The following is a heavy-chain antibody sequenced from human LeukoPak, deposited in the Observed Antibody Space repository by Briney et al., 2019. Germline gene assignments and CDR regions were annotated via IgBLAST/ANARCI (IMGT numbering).Heavy chain of an antibody. V-gene: IGHV3-30*03. CDR3: ASDSAWNLHGGYLDH. J-gene: IGHJ4*02. D-gene: IGHD2-15*01. Sequence: GGSLRLSCAASGFTFSNYWMHWVRQGPGKGLEWVSLISHDGNSRKYADSVKGRFIVSRDNSKNTLYLQMNSLRSEDTAVYYCASDSAWNLHGGYLDHWGQGTLVSVSS. CDR1: GFTFSNYW. CDR2: ISHDGNSR.